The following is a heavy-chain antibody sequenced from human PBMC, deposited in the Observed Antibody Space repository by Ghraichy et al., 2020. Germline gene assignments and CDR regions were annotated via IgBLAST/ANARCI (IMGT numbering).Heavy chain of an antibody. V-gene: IGHV3-11*06. D-gene: IGHD5-18*01. Sequence: GGSLRLSCVASGFTFSDYYMSWIRQAPGKGLEWVSYINTDSSHTNYADSVKGRFTISRDNAKNSLYLQMNSLSAEDTAVYYCVRGGLNYGYLGHVWGQGTLVTVSS. CDR1: GFTFSDYY. CDR3: VRGGLNYGYLGHV. CDR2: INTDSSHT. J-gene: IGHJ4*02.